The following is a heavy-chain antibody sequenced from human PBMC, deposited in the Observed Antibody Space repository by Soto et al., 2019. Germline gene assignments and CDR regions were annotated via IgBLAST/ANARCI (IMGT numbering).Heavy chain of an antibody. CDR3: TRENIENSDGLYDAFDI. CDR1: GYTFTDYY. J-gene: IGHJ3*02. Sequence: ASVKVSCKTSGYTFTDYYTHWVRQAPGQGLEWMGWMNPKSAGAYFAQKFQGRVTLTRDTSIGTAYIEVNSLTSDATAVYFCTRENIENSDGLYDAFDIWGQGTTVTVSS. CDR2: MNPKSAGA. D-gene: IGHD5-18*01. V-gene: IGHV1-2*02.